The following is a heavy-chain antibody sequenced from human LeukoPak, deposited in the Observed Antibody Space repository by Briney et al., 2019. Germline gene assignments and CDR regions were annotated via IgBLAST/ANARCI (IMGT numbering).Heavy chain of an antibody. V-gene: IGHV3-30*02. J-gene: IGHJ4*02. CDR3: AKDNAYYYADY. CDR1: GFTFSSYG. D-gene: IGHD3-10*01. Sequence: PGGSLRLSCAASGFTFSSYGIHWVRHAPGEGVEWVTFIGYDGRNKYYADSVNGRFTISRDNSKNTLYLQMNSLRAEDTAVYYCAKDNAYYYADYWGQGTLVTVSS. CDR2: IGYDGRNK.